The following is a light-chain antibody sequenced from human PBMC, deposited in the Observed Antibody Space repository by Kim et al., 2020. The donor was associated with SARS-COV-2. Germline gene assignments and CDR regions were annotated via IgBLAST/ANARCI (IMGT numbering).Light chain of an antibody. CDR2: DVS. Sequence: QSALTQPASVSGSPGQPITISCTGTISDIGGYNYVSWYQQHPGKAPKLMIHDVSKRPSGVSDRFSGSKSGNTASLTISGLQAEDAAHYYGSSLTSSSTSVIGTGTKVIVL. V-gene: IGLV2-14*03. CDR1: ISDIGGYNY. J-gene: IGLJ1*01. CDR3: SSLTSSSTSV.